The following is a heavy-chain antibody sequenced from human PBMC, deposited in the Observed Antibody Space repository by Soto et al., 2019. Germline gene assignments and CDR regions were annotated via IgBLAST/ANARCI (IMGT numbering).Heavy chain of an antibody. D-gene: IGHD4-4*01. CDR3: ARPLWSDDYNWGYFDL. J-gene: IGHJ2*01. V-gene: IGHV3-30-3*01. CDR1: GFTFSSYA. CDR2: TSYDGSNK. Sequence: PGGSLRLSCAASGFTFSSYAMHWVRQAPGKGLEWVAVTSYDGSNKYYADSVKGRFTISRDNSKNSLYLQMNSLRLEDTAVYYCARPLWSDDYNWGYFDLWGRGTLVTVSS.